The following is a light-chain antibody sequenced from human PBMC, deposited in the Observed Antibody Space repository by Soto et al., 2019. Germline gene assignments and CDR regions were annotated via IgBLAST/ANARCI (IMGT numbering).Light chain of an antibody. CDR3: QQYHSYYPWT. V-gene: IGKV1-6*01. Sequence: AFQMTQSPSSLSASVGDRVTITCRASQDIRNDLGWYQQKPGKAPRLLIYAASILQSGVPSRFSGSGSGTDFSLTITSLQPDDSATYYCQQYHSYYPWTFGQGTKVDIK. J-gene: IGKJ1*01. CDR1: QDIRND. CDR2: AAS.